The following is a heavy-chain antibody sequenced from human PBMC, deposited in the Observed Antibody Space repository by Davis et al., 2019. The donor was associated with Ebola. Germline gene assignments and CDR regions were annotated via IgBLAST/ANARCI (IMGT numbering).Heavy chain of an antibody. J-gene: IGHJ6*02. D-gene: IGHD4-17*01. CDR1: GFTFSSYA. V-gene: IGHV3-30-3*01. Sequence: GESLKISCAASGFTFSSYAMHWVRQAPGKGLEWVAVISYDGSNKYYADSVKGRFTISRDNAKNSLYLQMNSLRAEDTAVYYCARAYGDYDYYGMDVWGQGTTVTVSS. CDR3: ARAYGDYDYYGMDV. CDR2: ISYDGSNK.